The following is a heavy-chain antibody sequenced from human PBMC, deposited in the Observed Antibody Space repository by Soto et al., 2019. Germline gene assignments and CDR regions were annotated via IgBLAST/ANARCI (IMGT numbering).Heavy chain of an antibody. J-gene: IGHJ5*02. Sequence: QVQLVQSGAEVKKPGASVKVSCKASGYTFTGYYMHWVRQAPGRGLEWMGWINPNSGGTNYAQKFQGRVTMTRDTSISTAYMEVSRLRSDDTDVYSCARVPGGYCSGGSCYSGRFDPWGQGTLVTVSS. D-gene: IGHD2-15*01. CDR3: ARVPGGYCSGGSCYSGRFDP. CDR2: INPNSGGT. CDR1: GYTFTGYY. V-gene: IGHV1-2*02.